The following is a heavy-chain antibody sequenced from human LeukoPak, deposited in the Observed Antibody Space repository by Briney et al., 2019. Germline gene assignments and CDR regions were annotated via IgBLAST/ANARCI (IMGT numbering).Heavy chain of an antibody. J-gene: IGHJ4*02. CDR1: GGTFSSYA. V-gene: IGHV1-8*02. D-gene: IGHD3-22*01. CDR2: MNPNSGNT. CDR3: ARNNRDSSGYYYIYYFDY. Sequence: ASVKVSCKASGGTFSSYAISWVRQATGQGLEWMGWMNPNSGNTGYAQKFQGRVTMTRNTSISTAYMELSSLRSEDTAVYYCARNNRDSSGYYYIYYFDYWGQGTLVTVSS.